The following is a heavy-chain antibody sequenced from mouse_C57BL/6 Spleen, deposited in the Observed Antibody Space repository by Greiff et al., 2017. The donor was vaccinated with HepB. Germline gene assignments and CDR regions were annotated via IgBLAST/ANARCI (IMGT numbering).Heavy chain of an antibody. CDR2: IHPNSGST. V-gene: IGHV1-64*01. CDR1: GYTFTSYW. D-gene: IGHD1-1*01. CDR3: ARSGITTVVAQYYFDY. Sequence: QVQLQQSGAELVKPGASVKLSCKASGYTFTSYWMHWVKQRPGQGLEWIGMIHPNSGSTNYNEKFKSKATLTVDKSSSTAYMQLSSLTSEDSAVYYWARSGITTVVAQYYFDYWGQGTTLTVSS. J-gene: IGHJ2*01.